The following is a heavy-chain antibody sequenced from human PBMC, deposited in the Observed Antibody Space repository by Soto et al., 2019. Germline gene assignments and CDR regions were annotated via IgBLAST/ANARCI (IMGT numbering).Heavy chain of an antibody. V-gene: IGHV3-23*01. CDR2: ITIIGGNT. D-gene: IGHD7-27*01. J-gene: IGHJ4*02. Sequence: PGGSLRLSGAASGFTFSNYAMSWVRQAPGKGLEWVSGITIIGGNTFYIDSVKGRLTISRDNSKNTLYLQMNSLRVEDTALYSCANDDATGVGLLGRYDHWGQGTLVT. CDR3: ANDDATGVGLLGRYDH. CDR1: GFTFSNYA.